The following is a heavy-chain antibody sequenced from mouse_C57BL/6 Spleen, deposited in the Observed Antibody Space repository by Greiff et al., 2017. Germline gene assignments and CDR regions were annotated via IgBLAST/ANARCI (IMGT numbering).Heavy chain of an antibody. V-gene: IGHV1-22*01. D-gene: IGHD2-4*01. CDR1: GYTFTDYN. CDR2: INPNNGGT. Sequence: VQLQQSGPELVKPGASVKMSCKASGYTFTDYNMHWVKQSHGKSLEWIGYINPNNGGTSYNQKFKGKATLTVNKSSSTAYMELRSLTSEDSAVYYCARRTYDYIYAMDYWGQGTSVTVSS. CDR3: ARRTYDYIYAMDY. J-gene: IGHJ4*01.